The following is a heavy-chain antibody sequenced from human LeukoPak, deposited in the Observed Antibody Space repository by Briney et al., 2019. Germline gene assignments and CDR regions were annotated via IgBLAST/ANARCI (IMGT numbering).Heavy chain of an antibody. V-gene: IGHV4-59*01. CDR2: IYYSGST. J-gene: IGHJ4*02. CDR1: GGSISSYY. CDR3: ARHRFGHLFDY. Sequence: SETLSLTCTVSGGSISSYYWSWIRQPPGKGLEWIGYIYYSGSTNYNPSLKSRVTVSLDTSRNQVSLILSSVTAADTAVYYCARHRFGHLFDYWGQETLVFVSS. D-gene: IGHD3-16*01.